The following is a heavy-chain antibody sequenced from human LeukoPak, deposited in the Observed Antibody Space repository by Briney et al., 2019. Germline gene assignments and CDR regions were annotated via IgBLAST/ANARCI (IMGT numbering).Heavy chain of an antibody. CDR3: ARGPGWELLVDY. Sequence: PPETLSLTCTVSGGSISSGGYYWSWIRQHPGKGLEWIGYIYYSGSTYYNPSLKSRVTISVDTSKNQFSLKLSSVTAADTAVYYCARGPGWELLVDYWGQGTLVTVSS. CDR2: IYYSGST. D-gene: IGHD1-26*01. V-gene: IGHV4-31*03. J-gene: IGHJ4*02. CDR1: GGSISSGGYY.